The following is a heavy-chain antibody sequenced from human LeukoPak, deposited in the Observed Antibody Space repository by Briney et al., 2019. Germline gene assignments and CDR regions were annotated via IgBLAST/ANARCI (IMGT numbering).Heavy chain of an antibody. Sequence: RASVKVSCKASGYTFTSYAMHWVRQAPGQRLEWMGWINAGNGNTKYSQKFQGRVTITRDTSASTAYMELSSLRSEDTAVYYCARGEIVITFGSSRPGDAFDIWGQGTMVTVSS. V-gene: IGHV1-3*01. CDR2: INAGNGNT. D-gene: IGHD3-16*01. CDR3: ARGEIVITFGSSRPGDAFDI. CDR1: GYTFTSYA. J-gene: IGHJ3*02.